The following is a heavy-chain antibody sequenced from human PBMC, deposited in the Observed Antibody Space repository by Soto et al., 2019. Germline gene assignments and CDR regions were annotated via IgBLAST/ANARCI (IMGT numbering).Heavy chain of an antibody. Sequence: PSETLSLTCAVSSGSLSSSNWWSWVRPPPGKGLEWIGEIYHSGSTNYNPSLKSRVTISVDKSKNQFSLKLSSVTAADTAVYYCAREGCSSTSCSLGEFDYWGQGTLVTVSS. CDR3: AREGCSSTSCSLGEFDY. CDR2: IYHSGST. CDR1: SGSLSSSNW. V-gene: IGHV4-4*02. J-gene: IGHJ4*02. D-gene: IGHD2-2*01.